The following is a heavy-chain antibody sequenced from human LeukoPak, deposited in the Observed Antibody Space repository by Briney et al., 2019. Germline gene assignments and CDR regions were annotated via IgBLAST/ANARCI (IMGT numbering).Heavy chain of an antibody. CDR2: INHSGST. CDR1: GGSFSGYY. J-gene: IGHJ4*02. D-gene: IGHD2-15*01. V-gene: IGHV4-34*01. CDR3: ARCRRGHIVVVVAARYYFDY. Sequence: SETLSLTCAVYGGSFSGYYWSWIRQPPGKGLEWIGEINHSGSTNYNPSLKSRVTISVDTSKNQFSLKLSSVTAADTAVYYCARCRRGHIVVVVAARYYFDYWGQGTLVTVPS.